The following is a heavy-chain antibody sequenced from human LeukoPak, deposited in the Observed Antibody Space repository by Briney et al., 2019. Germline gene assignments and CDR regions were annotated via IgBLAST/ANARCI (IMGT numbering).Heavy chain of an antibody. CDR3: ARGHYGSGSYLFDY. D-gene: IGHD3-10*01. CDR2: IKQDGSVK. Sequence: GGTLRLSCAASGFTFSNYWMSWVRQAPGKGLEWVANIKQDGSVKYYVDSVKGRFTISRDNAKNTLYLQMNSLRAEDTAVYYCARGHYGSGSYLFDYWGQGTLVTVSS. CDR1: GFTFSNYW. J-gene: IGHJ4*02. V-gene: IGHV3-7*01.